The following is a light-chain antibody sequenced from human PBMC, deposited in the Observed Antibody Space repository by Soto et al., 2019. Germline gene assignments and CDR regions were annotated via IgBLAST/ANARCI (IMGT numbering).Light chain of an antibody. CDR3: QRYNRWPLS. CDR1: QGIGST. Sequence: EIVMTQSPATLSVSPGARAPLSCRARQGIGSTLAWYQQNPGQTPKLLIYDASTRATGVPARFSGGGSGTEFTLTINSLQSEDFAVYYCQRYNRWPLSFGGGTKVDIK. J-gene: IGKJ4*01. V-gene: IGKV3-15*01. CDR2: DAS.